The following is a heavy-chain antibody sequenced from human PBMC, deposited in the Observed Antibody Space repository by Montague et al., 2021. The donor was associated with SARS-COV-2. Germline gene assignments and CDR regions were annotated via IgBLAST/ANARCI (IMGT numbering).Heavy chain of an antibody. CDR2: IYYSGST. CDR1: GGSISSYY. J-gene: IGHJ3*02. CDR3: AREVRYYYDSSGPGAFDI. D-gene: IGHD3-22*01. V-gene: IGHV4-59*01. Sequence: SETLSLTCTVSGGSISSYYWSWIRQPPGKGLEWIGCIYYSGSTXXXPSXXXRVTISVDTSKNQFSLKLSSVTAADTAVYYCAREVRYYYDSSGPGAFDIWGQGTMVTVSS.